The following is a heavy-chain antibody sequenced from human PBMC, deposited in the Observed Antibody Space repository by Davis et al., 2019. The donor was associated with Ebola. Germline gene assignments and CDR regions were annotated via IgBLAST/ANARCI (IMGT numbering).Heavy chain of an antibody. CDR2: INHSGRT. D-gene: IGHD6-25*01. CDR3: ARGGGYGGYGMDV. J-gene: IGHJ6*02. CDR1: GVPFSGYY. Sequence: MPSETLSLTCAVYGVPFSGYYWNWIRQPPGKGLEWIGEINHSGRTNYNPSLKSRVTMSVDTSKNQFSLRVRPVTAADTAVYYCARGGGYGGYGMDVWGQGTTVTVSS. V-gene: IGHV4-34*01.